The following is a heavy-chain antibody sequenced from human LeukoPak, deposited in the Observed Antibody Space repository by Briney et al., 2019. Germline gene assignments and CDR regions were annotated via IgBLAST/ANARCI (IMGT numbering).Heavy chain of an antibody. J-gene: IGHJ4*02. CDR3: AKASYYDILTGYLDY. CDR2: ISSSSSYI. Sequence: KTGGSLRLSCAASGFTFSSYSMNWARQAPGKGLEWVSSISSSSSYIYYADSVKGRFTISRDNAKNSLYLQMNSLRAEDTAVYYCAKASYYDILTGYLDYWGQGTLVTVSS. D-gene: IGHD3-9*01. CDR1: GFTFSSYS. V-gene: IGHV3-21*04.